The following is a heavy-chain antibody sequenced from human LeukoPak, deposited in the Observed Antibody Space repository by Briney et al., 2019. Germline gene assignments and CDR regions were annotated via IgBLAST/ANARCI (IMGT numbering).Heavy chain of an antibody. CDR3: AKYAPSDTKPSRYFDY. J-gene: IGHJ4*02. CDR2: IGTPDGNE. V-gene: IGHV3-23*01. D-gene: IGHD5-18*01. CDR1: GFTFSSYA. Sequence: GGSLRLSCAASGFTFSSYAMTWVRQAPGKGLECVSVIGTPDGNEHYADSVGGRFTISRDNSRSMLYLQMNSLRAEDTAVYYCAKYAPSDTKPSRYFDYWGPGTLVTVSS.